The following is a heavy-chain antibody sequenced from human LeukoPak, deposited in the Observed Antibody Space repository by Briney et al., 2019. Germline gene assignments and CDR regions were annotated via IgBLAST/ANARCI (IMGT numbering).Heavy chain of an antibody. D-gene: IGHD3-10*01. CDR3: ARARGQSGVDY. Sequence: SETLSLTCTVSGGSISSYYWSWIRQTAGKGLEWLGRLSTSGTTNYNPSLKSRVTMSVDTSKNQFSLNLTSVTAADTAVYYCARARGQSGVDYWGQGTLVTVSS. V-gene: IGHV4-4*07. CDR1: GGSISSYY. J-gene: IGHJ4*02. CDR2: LSTSGTT.